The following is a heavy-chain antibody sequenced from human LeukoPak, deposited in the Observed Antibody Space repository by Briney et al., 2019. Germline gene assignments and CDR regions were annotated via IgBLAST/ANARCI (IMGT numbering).Heavy chain of an antibody. CDR3: ATDVIRIAAGGPCDY. V-gene: IGHV1-69*06. D-gene: IGHD6-13*01. Sequence: VASVKVSCKASGGTFSSYAISWVRQAPGQGLEWMGGIIPIFGTANYAQKFQGRVTMTEDTSTDTAYMELSSLRSEDTAVYYCATDVIRIAAGGPCDYWGQGTLVTVSS. J-gene: IGHJ4*02. CDR1: GGTFSSYA. CDR2: IIPIFGTA.